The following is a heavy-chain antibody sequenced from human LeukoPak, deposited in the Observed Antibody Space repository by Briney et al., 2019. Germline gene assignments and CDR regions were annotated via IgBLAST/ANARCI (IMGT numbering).Heavy chain of an antibody. J-gene: IGHJ4*02. CDR1: GLTFSSYA. CDR3: AKFFDPSGGASGWTWTMDC. Sequence: PGGSLRLSCAASGLTFSSYAMTWVRQTPGKGLEWVAAISGSGGTTYYADFAKGRFSISRDNSENTLYLQMYSLRAEDTAVYHCAKFFDPSGGASGWTWTMDCWGQGTLVTVSS. D-gene: IGHD6-25*01. V-gene: IGHV3-23*01. CDR2: ISGSGGTT.